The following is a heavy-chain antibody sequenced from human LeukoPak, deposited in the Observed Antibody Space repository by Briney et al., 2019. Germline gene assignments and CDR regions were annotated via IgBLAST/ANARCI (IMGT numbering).Heavy chain of an antibody. V-gene: IGHV3-48*01. Sequence: GGSLRLSCAASGFTFSDFQMNWVRQAPGKGLEWVSYISSSSSTIYYADSVKGRFTISRDNAKNSLYLQMNSLRAEDTAVYYCARDLTSSSWYYYYYYMDVWGKGTTVTVSS. J-gene: IGHJ6*03. CDR1: GFTFSDFQ. CDR2: ISSSSSTI. CDR3: ARDLTSSSWYYYYYYMDV. D-gene: IGHD6-13*01.